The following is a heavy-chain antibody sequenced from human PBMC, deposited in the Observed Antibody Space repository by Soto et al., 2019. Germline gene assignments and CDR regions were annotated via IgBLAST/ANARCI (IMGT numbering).Heavy chain of an antibody. CDR1: GYAFTTLG. CDR3: ARGRYGDY. Sequence: QVPLVQSGAEVKKPGASVKGSCKGSGYAFTTLGITWVRQAPGKGLEWMGWISAHNGNTNYAQKLQGRVTVTRDTSTSTAYMELRSLRSDDTAVYYCARGRYGDYWGQGALVTVSS. CDR2: ISAHNGNT. J-gene: IGHJ4*02. D-gene: IGHD1-1*01. V-gene: IGHV1-18*01.